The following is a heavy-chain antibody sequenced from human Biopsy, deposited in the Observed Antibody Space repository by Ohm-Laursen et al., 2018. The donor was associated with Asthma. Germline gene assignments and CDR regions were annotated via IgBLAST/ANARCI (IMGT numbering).Heavy chain of an antibody. CDR1: GGMFGNYA. V-gene: IGHV1-69*13. D-gene: IGHD6-19*01. Sequence: SVKVSCKASGGMFGNYAISWVRQAPGQGLEWLGGIMTVFGTTNYAQKFQGRVTITADESTSTAYMEVTSLRSDDTAIYYCARCQVGYSSGWSLLLKKIYYSGMDVWGQGTAVTVSS. CDR2: IMTVFGTT. J-gene: IGHJ6*02. CDR3: ARCQVGYSSGWSLLLKKIYYSGMDV.